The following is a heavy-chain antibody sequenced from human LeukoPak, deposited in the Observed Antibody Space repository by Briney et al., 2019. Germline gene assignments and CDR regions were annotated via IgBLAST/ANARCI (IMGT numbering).Heavy chain of an antibody. Sequence: GGSLRLSCAASGFTFSYYGMHWVRQAPGEGLEWVAVILYDGSNKYYADSVKGRFTISRDNSKNTLYLQMNSLRPEDTAVYYCAKDRHYGSGSPAAHWGQGTLVTVSS. V-gene: IGHV3-30*18. CDR3: AKDRHYGSGSPAAH. J-gene: IGHJ4*02. CDR1: GFTFSYYG. CDR2: ILYDGSNK. D-gene: IGHD3-10*01.